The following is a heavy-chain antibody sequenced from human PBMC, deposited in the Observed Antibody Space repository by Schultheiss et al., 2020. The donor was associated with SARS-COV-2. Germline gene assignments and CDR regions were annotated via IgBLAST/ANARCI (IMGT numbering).Heavy chain of an antibody. CDR1: GFTFSGSA. V-gene: IGHV3-73*01. Sequence: GGSLRLSCAASGFTFSGSAMHWVRQASGKGLEWVGRIRSKANSYATAYAESVKGRFTISRDDSKNTAYLQMNSLKTEDTAVYYCTRRLDTIFGVDQYGMDVWGQGTTVTVSS. CDR3: TRRLDTIFGVDQYGMDV. D-gene: IGHD3-3*01. CDR2: IRSKANSYAT. J-gene: IGHJ6*02.